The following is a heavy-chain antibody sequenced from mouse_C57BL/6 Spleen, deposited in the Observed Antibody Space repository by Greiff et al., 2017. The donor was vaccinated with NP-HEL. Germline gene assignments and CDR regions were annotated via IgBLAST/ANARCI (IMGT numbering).Heavy chain of an antibody. Sequence: QVQLQQSGAELVKPGASVKMSCKASGYTFTSYRITWVKQRPGQGLEWIGDLYPGSGSTNYNEKFKSKATLTVDTSSSTAYMQLSSLTSEDSAVYYCARHYYYSSTYFDYWGQGTTLTVSS. CDR3: ARHYYYSSTYFDY. D-gene: IGHD1-1*01. CDR1: GYTFTSYR. J-gene: IGHJ2*01. V-gene: IGHV1-55*01. CDR2: LYPGSGST.